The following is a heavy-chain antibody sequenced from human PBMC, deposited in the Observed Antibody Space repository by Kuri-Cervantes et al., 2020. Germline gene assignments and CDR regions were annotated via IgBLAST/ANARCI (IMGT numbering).Heavy chain of an antibody. CDR2: ISWNCGST. CDR1: GFTFDDYA. Sequence: GESRKSSRAASGFTFDDYAMHWVRQAPVNGLEWVSLISWNCGSTYYADSVKGRFTISRDNSKNSLYLQMNSLRAEDTDLYYCARCRGYTYGHFDYWGQETLVTVSS. CDR3: ARCRGYTYGHFDY. J-gene: IGHJ4*02. D-gene: IGHD5-18*01. V-gene: IGHV3-43D*04.